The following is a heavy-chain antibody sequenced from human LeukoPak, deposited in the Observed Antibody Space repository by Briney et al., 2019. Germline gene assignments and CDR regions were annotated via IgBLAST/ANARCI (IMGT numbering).Heavy chain of an antibody. J-gene: IGHJ3*02. D-gene: IGHD2-15*01. CDR1: GFTLRSYW. CDR2: ISGSGGST. V-gene: IGHV3-23*01. Sequence: GGSLRLSCGASGFTLRSYWMHWVRQAPGKGLEWVSAISGSGGSTYYADSVKGRFTISRDNSKNTLYLQMNSLRAEDTAVYYCAKRADCSGGSCYSSNDAFDIWGQGTMVTVSS. CDR3: AKRADCSGGSCYSSNDAFDI.